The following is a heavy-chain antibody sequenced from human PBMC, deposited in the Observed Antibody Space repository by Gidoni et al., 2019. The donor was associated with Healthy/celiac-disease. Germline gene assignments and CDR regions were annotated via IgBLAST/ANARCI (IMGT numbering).Heavy chain of an antibody. CDR3: ARGLGTTLYYFDY. CDR1: GGSFSGYY. CDR2: INHSGST. Sequence: QVQLQQWGAGLLKPSETLSLTCAVYGGSFSGYYWSWIRQPPGKGLAWIGEINHSGSTNYNPSLKSRVTISVDTSKNQFSLKLSSVTAADTAVYYCARGLGTTLYYFDYWGQGTLVTVSS. D-gene: IGHD4-17*01. V-gene: IGHV4-34*01. J-gene: IGHJ4*02.